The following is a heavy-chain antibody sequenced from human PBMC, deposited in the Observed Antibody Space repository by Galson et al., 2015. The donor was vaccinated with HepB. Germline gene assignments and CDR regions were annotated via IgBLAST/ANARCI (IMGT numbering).Heavy chain of an antibody. D-gene: IGHD6-13*01. CDR1: GGSFSGHY. CDR3: ARGGRIPAAGYFDS. Sequence: ETLSLTCAVSGGSFSGHYWTWIRQSPAKGLEWIGEINHAGSLNYNPSLKSRVTISVDTSRRQVFLNLTSVTAADTALYYCARGGRIPAAGYFDSWGQGGLVTVSS. CDR2: INHAGSL. J-gene: IGHJ4*02. V-gene: IGHV4-34*01.